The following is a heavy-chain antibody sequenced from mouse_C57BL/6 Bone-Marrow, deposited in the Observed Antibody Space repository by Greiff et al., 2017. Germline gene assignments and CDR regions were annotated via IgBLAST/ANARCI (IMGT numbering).Heavy chain of an antibody. CDR1: GFTFSSYA. CDR3: ARDGITGAWFAY. CDR2: ISDGGSYT. Sequence: DVKLVESGGGLVKPGGSLKLSCAASGFTFSSYAMSWVRQTPEKRLEWVATISDGGSYTYYPDNVKGRFTISRDNAKNNLYLQMSHLKSEDTAMYYCARDGITGAWFAYWGQGTLVTVSA. V-gene: IGHV5-4*01. J-gene: IGHJ3*01. D-gene: IGHD1-1*01.